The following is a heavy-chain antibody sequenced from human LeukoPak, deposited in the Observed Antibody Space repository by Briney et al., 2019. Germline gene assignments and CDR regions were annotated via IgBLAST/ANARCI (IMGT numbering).Heavy chain of an antibody. Sequence: GGSLRLSCAASEFTLNTYWMHWVRQAPGKGLVWVSRINLDGSRTNYADSVKGRFTISRDNAKNTLYLEMNSLRAEDTAVYYCARDARGSREGDYFDYWGQGTLVTVSS. CDR1: EFTLNTYW. CDR2: INLDGSRT. D-gene: IGHD6-13*01. J-gene: IGHJ4*02. V-gene: IGHV3-74*01. CDR3: ARDARGSREGDYFDY.